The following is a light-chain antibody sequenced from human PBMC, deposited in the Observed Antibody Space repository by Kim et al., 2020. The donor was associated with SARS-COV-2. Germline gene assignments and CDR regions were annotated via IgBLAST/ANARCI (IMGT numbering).Light chain of an antibody. Sequence: EVVLTQSPATLSLSPGERATLSCRASLSVSTRLAWYQQKPGQPPRLLMYEVSNRATATPARFSGSGSGTDFTLTISSLEPEDFAVYYCQQRKSWPLTFGQETRLEIK. J-gene: IGKJ5*01. CDR1: LSVSTR. CDR2: EVS. V-gene: IGKV3-11*01. CDR3: QQRKSWPLT.